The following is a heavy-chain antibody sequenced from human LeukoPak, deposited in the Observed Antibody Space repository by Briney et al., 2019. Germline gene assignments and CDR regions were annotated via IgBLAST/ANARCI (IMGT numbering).Heavy chain of an antibody. D-gene: IGHD6-19*01. CDR2: INHSGST. J-gene: IGHJ3*02. CDR1: GGSFSGYY. Sequence: ASETLSLTCTVSGGSFSGYYWSWIRQPPGKGLEWIGEINHSGSTNYNPSLKSRVTISVDTSKNQFSLKLSSVTAADTAVYYCALAGKRDDDAFDIWGQGTMVTVSS. CDR3: ALAGKRDDDAFDI. V-gene: IGHV4-34*01.